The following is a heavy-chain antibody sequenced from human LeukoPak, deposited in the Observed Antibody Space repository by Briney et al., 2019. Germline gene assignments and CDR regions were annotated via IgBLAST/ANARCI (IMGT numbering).Heavy chain of an antibody. D-gene: IGHD5-18*01. CDR1: SGSISTSNYY. CDR2: IYHSGST. CDR3: ARLPEFDTAMVLNWFDP. V-gene: IGHV4-39*07. J-gene: IGHJ5*02. Sequence: PSETLSLTCTVSSGSISTSNYYWGWVRQPPGKGLEWIGEIYHSGSTNYNPSLKSRVTISVDKSKNQFSLKLSSVTAADTAVYYCARLPEFDTAMVLNWFDPWGQGTLVTVSS.